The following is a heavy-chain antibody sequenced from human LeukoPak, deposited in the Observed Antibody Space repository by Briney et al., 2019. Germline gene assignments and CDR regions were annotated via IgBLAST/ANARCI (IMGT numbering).Heavy chain of an antibody. V-gene: IGHV1-18*01. D-gene: IGHD3-16*01. Sequence: ASVKVSCKASGYTFTSYGISWVRQAPGQGLEWMGWISAYNGNTNYAQKLQGRVTLTTDTSTSTAYLDLSGLRSDDTAVYFCARDVNMLKVGIQSPDVFDVWGQGTMLTVSA. CDR3: ARDVNMLKVGIQSPDVFDV. CDR2: ISAYNGNT. CDR1: GYTFTSYG. J-gene: IGHJ3*01.